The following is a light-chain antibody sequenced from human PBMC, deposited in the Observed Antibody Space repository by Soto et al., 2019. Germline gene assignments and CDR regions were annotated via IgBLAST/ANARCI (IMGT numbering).Light chain of an antibody. CDR3: ATWDDSLNGLYV. CDR1: TSNIGSNY. V-gene: IGLV1-47*01. CDR2: RNN. J-gene: IGLJ1*01. Sequence: QSVLTQPPSASGTPGQGVTISCSGSTSNIGSNYVYWYQQLPGTTPKLLIYRNNQRPSGVPDRFSGYKSGTSASLAISGIRSDDEADYFCATWDDSLNGLYVFGNGTKVTV.